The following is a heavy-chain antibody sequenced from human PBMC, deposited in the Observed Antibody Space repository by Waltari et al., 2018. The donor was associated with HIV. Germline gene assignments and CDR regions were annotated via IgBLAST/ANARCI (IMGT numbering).Heavy chain of an antibody. CDR1: GFSVSRNY. CDR3: ARDRGSSPNDAFDI. CDR2: MYSGGST. Sequence: EVQLVESGGGLIQPGGSLRLSCAVSGFSVSRNYMSWGRQAPGKGLEWVSVMYSGGSTYYSDSAKGRFTISRDESKNTLYLQMNSLRAEDTAVYYCARDRGSSPNDAFDIWGQGTMVTVSS. V-gene: IGHV3-53*01. J-gene: IGHJ3*02. D-gene: IGHD6-6*01.